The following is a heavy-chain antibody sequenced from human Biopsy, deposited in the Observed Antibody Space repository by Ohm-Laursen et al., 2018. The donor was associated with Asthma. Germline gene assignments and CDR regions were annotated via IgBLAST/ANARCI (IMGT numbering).Heavy chain of an antibody. CDR3: ARCQVGYSSGWSLLLKKIYYSGMDV. CDR1: GGTFSNFA. J-gene: IGHJ6*02. CDR2: IITVFGTT. Sequence: YSVKVSCNAPGGTFSNFAISWVRQAPGQGLEWLGGIITVFGTTNYAQKFQGRVTITADESTSTAYMEVTSLRSEDTAIYYCARCQVGYSSGWSLLLKKIYYSGMDVWGQGTAVTVSS. V-gene: IGHV1-69*01. D-gene: IGHD6-19*01.